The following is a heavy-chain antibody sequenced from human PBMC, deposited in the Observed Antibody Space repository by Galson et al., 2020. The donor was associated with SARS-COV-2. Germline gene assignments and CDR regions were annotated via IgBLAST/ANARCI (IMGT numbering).Heavy chain of an antibody. CDR2: IGGDGGST. Sequence: GGSLRLSCAVSGFTISSYWMHWVRQAPGKGLVWVSRIGGDGGSTSYADSVKGRFTISRDNAKNTLYLQMNSLGGEDTAVYYCARFRGGDYEAFWGRGTLVTVSS. D-gene: IGHD4-17*01. J-gene: IGHJ2*01. CDR3: ARFRGGDYEAF. V-gene: IGHV3-74*01. CDR1: GFTISSYW.